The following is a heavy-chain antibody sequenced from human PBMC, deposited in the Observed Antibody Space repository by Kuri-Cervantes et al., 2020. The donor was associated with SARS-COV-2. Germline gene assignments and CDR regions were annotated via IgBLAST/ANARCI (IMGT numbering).Heavy chain of an antibody. CDR1: GFTLSAFA. V-gene: IGHV3-30*18. J-gene: IGHJ3*01. Sequence: GGSLRLSCAASGFTLSAFAMHWVRQAPGRGLEWVAVTSNDGSEEFYGDSVKGRFTISRDNSKNTLYLQLNNLRAEDTAVYYCAKDLVLHYDTSSYFSNSFDVWGQGTKVTVSS. D-gene: IGHD3-22*01. CDR3: AKDLVLHYDTSSYFSNSFDV. CDR2: TSNDGSEE.